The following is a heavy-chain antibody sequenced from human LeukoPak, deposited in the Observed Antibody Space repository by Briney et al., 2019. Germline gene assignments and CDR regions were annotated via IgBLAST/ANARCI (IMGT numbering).Heavy chain of an antibody. J-gene: IGHJ4*02. V-gene: IGHV3-21*01. CDR3: ARDTRFNWNDVPNFDY. D-gene: IGHD1-20*01. CDR1: GFTFSSYS. CDR2: ISSSSSYI. Sequence: GGSLRLSCAASGFTFSSYSMNWVRQAPGKGLEWVSSISSSSSYIYYADSVKGRFTISRDNAKNSLYLQMNSLRAEDTAVYYCARDTRFNWNDVPNFDYWGQGTLVTVSS.